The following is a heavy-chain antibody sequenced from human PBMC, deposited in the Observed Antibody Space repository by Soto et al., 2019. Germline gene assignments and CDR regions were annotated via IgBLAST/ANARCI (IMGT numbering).Heavy chain of an antibody. V-gene: IGHV3-23*01. D-gene: IGHD6-19*01. J-gene: IGHJ4*02. Sequence: EVQLLESGGDLVQPGGSLRLSCAASGFTFSSYAMNWVRQAPGQGLEWVSAISGSGGSTYYADSVKGRFTISRDNSKNTLYLQMNSLRPEDTAVYYCAIGRRERWLGTSPSFDSWGQGTLVTGSS. CDR3: AIGRRERWLGTSPSFDS. CDR1: GFTFSSYA. CDR2: ISGSGGST.